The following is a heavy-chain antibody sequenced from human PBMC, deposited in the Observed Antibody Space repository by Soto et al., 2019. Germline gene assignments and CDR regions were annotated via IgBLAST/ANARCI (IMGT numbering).Heavy chain of an antibody. J-gene: IGHJ4*02. V-gene: IGHV4-39*01. CDR3: ARGDYDFWSGYYIHPPSI. CDR2: IYYSGST. Sequence: SETLSLTCTVSGGSISSSSYYWGWIRQPPGKGLEWIGSIYYSGSTYYNPSLKSRVTISVDTSKNQFSLKLSSVTAADTAVYYCARGDYDFWSGYYIHPPSIWGQGTLVTVSS. CDR1: GGSISSSSYY. D-gene: IGHD3-3*01.